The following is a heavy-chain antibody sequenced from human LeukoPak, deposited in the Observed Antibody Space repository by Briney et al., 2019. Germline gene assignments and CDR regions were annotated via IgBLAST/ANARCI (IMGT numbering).Heavy chain of an antibody. CDR3: ARDQAVAIEHYYYYYGMDV. CDR1: GFTFSSHA. V-gene: IGHV3-21*01. Sequence: GGSLRLSCGASGFTFSSHAMTWVRQAPGKGLEWVSAISISGDTTYYADSVKGRFTISRDNAKNSLYLQMNSLRAEDTAVYYCARDQAVAIEHYYYYYGMDVWGQGTTVTVSS. J-gene: IGHJ6*02. D-gene: IGHD6-19*01. CDR2: ISISGDTT.